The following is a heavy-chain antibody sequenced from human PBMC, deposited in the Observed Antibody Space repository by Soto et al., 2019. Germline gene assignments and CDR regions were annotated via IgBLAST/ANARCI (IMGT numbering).Heavy chain of an antibody. CDR1: GYTLTELS. CDR2: FDPEDGET. Sequence: ASVQVSCKVSGYTLTELSMHWVRQAPGKGLEWMGGFDPEDGETIYAQKFQGRVTMTEDTSTDTAYMELSSLRSEDTAVYYCATSTTIFGVVIIHPNWFDPWGQGTLVTVSS. CDR3: ATSTTIFGVVIIHPNWFDP. J-gene: IGHJ5*02. D-gene: IGHD3-3*01. V-gene: IGHV1-24*01.